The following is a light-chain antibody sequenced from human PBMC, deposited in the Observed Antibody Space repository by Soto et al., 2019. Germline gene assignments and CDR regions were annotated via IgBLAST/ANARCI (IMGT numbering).Light chain of an antibody. CDR1: QSVGNNF. CDR3: RQYGTSPQT. V-gene: IGKV3-20*01. CDR2: DAS. J-gene: IGKJ1*01. Sequence: EIVLTQSPDTLSLSPGERATLSCRASQSVGNNFLAWYQQKPGQAPTLLIYDASSRASGLPDRFSGSGSETDFTLTVSGLELEDFAVYFCRQYGTSPQTFGQGTKVDIK.